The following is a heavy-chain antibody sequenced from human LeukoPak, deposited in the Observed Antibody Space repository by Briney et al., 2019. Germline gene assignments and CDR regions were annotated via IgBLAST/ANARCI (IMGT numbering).Heavy chain of an antibody. CDR1: GFTFSNAW. CDR3: TTITHAAFDI. Sequence: GGSLRLSCAASGFTFSNAWMNWVRQAPGKGLEWVGRIKSKTDDGTTDYAAPVKGRFTISRDDLKNTLFLQMNSLKSDDTAVYYCTTITHAAFDIWGQGTMVTVPS. V-gene: IGHV3-15*01. D-gene: IGHD1-20*01. J-gene: IGHJ3*02. CDR2: IKSKTDDGTT.